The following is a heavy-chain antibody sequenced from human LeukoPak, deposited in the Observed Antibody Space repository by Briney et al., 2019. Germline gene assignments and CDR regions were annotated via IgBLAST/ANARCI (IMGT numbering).Heavy chain of an antibody. Sequence: GGSLRLSCAASGFIFSSYGMHWVRQAPGKGLEWVAFIRYDGSNKYYADSVKGRFTISRDNSKSTLNLQMNSLRAEDTAVYYCARRAGAYSHPYDYWGQGTLVTVSS. CDR2: IRYDGSNK. V-gene: IGHV3-30*02. J-gene: IGHJ4*02. CDR1: GFIFSSYG. D-gene: IGHD4/OR15-4a*01. CDR3: ARRAGAYSHPYDY.